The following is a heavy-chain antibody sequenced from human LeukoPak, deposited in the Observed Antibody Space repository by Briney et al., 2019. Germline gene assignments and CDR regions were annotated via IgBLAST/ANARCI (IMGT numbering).Heavy chain of an antibody. Sequence: ASEILSLTCTVSGGSISSSSYYWGWIRQPPGKGLEWIGSIYYSGSTYYNPSLKSRVTISVDTSKNQFSLKLSSVTAADTAVYYCAGRYYDFWSGQIDYWGQGTLVTVSS. CDR1: GGSISSSSYY. V-gene: IGHV4-39*01. D-gene: IGHD3-3*01. CDR3: AGRYYDFWSGQIDY. CDR2: IYYSGST. J-gene: IGHJ4*02.